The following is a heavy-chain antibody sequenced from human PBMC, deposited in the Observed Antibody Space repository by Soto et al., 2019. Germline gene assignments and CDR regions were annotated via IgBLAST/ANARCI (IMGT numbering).Heavy chain of an antibody. CDR1: GFTVSSNY. J-gene: IGHJ4*02. Sequence: EVQLVETGGGLIQPGGSLRLSCAASGFTVSSNYMSWVRQAPGKGLEWVSAISGSGGSTYYADSVKGRFTISRDNSKNTLYLQMNSLRAEDTAVYYCAKGWGLRWLYYFDYWGQGTLVTVSS. CDR3: AKGWGLRWLYYFDY. D-gene: IGHD4-17*01. CDR2: ISGSGGST. V-gene: IGHV3-23*04.